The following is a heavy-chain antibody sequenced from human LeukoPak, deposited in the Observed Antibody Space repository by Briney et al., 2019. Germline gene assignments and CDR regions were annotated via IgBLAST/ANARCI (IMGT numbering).Heavy chain of an antibody. J-gene: IGHJ5*02. Sequence: ASVKVSCKASGLRFTGYWVHWVRQAPGQGLEWMGIIDPSGHITNSAQKFQGRLTVTRDTPTSTVYMELSSLRSDDTAVYYCVRDNSIADRGWWFDPWGQGTLVTVSS. D-gene: IGHD1-14*01. CDR1: GLRFTGYW. CDR2: IDPSGHIT. CDR3: VRDNSIADRGWWFDP. V-gene: IGHV1-46*01.